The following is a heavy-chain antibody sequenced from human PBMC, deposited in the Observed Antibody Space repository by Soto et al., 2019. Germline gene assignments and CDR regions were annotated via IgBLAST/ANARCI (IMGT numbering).Heavy chain of an antibody. CDR1: RGSISSYY. V-gene: IGHV4-34*01. Sequence: PSDTLSLTCNVSRGSISSYYWSWIRQPPGKGLEWIGKINHSGSTNYNPSLKSRVNTSVDTSKNQFSLKLSSVTAADTAVYYCARGSGWYLYYYYYGMDVWGQGTTVTVSS. CDR2: INHSGST. J-gene: IGHJ6*02. CDR3: ARGSGWYLYYYYYGMDV. D-gene: IGHD6-19*01.